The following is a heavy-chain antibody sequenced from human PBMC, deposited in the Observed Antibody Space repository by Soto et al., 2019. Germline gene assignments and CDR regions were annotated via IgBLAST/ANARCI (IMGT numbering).Heavy chain of an antibody. CDR1: GGSINSYY. D-gene: IGHD2-2*01. V-gene: IGHV4-4*07. CDR3: ARGFGSSWYYFDY. J-gene: IGHJ4*02. CDR2: IYTSGST. Sequence: QVQLQESGPGLVKPSETLSLICTVSGGSINSYYWSWIRQPAGKGLEWIGRIYTSGSTNYNPSLKSRVTMSADTSKNQFSLKLSSVTAADTAVYYCARGFGSSWYYFDYWGQGTLVTVSS.